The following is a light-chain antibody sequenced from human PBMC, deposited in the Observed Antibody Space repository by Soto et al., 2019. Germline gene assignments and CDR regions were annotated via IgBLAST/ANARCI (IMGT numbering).Light chain of an antibody. V-gene: IGKV1-5*03. CDR2: MAS. CDR3: QQYNHAST. Sequence: DIQMTQSPSTLSASVGDRVTITCRASETISRWLAWYQQKPGKPPKLLIYMASNLENGVSSRFSGSGYGTEFTLTISSLKPDDSARYYCQQYNHASTFGQGTKVEI. J-gene: IGKJ1*01. CDR1: ETISRW.